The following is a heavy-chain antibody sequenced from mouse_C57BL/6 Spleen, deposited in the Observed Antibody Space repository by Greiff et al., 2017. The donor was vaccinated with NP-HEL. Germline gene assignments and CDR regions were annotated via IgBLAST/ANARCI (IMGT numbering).Heavy chain of an antibody. CDR3: AREGGNHGGYYAMDY. Sequence: VQLQQSGAELARPGASVKLSCKASGYTFTSYGISWVKQRTGQGLEWIGEIYPRSGNTYYNEKFKGKATLTADKSSSTAYMELRSLTSEDSAVYFCAREGGNHGGYYAMDYWGQGTSVTVSS. V-gene: IGHV1-81*01. CDR2: IYPRSGNT. CDR1: GYTFTSYG. J-gene: IGHJ4*01. D-gene: IGHD2-1*01.